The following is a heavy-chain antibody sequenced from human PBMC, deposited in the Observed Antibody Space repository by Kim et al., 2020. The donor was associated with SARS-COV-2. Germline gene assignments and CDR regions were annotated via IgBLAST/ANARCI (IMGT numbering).Heavy chain of an antibody. J-gene: IGHJ3*02. Sequence: QGFTGRFVFSLDTSVSTAYLQISSLKAEDTAVYYCARDRQWLPLVGAFDIWGQGTMVTVSS. CDR3: ARDRQWLPLVGAFDI. V-gene: IGHV7-4-1*02. D-gene: IGHD6-19*01.